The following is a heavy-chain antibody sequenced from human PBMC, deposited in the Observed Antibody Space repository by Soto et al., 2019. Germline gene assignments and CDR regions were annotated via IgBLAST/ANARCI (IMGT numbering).Heavy chain of an antibody. Sequence: SETLSLTCTVSGGSISSGGYYWSWIRQHPGKGLEWIGYIYYSGSTYYNPSLKSRVTISVDTSKNQFSLKLSSVTAADTAVYYCARARGYSYGFRGGNTNWFDPWGQGTLVTVSS. CDR3: ARARGYSYGFRGGNTNWFDP. CDR2: IYYSGST. V-gene: IGHV4-31*03. CDR1: GGSISSGGYY. J-gene: IGHJ5*02. D-gene: IGHD5-18*01.